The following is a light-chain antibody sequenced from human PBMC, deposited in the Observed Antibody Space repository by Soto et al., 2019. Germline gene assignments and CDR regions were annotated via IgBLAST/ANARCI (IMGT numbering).Light chain of an antibody. V-gene: IGKV1-5*01. CDR1: QNIDNY. CDR2: ATS. Sequence: DIQMTQSPSSLSASLGDRVTITCRASQNIDNYLNWYQQKPGKAPKLLIYATSTLQSGVPSRFSGSGSGTEFTLTISSLQPDDVATYYCQQYNDYSWTFGQGTKVDIK. CDR3: QQYNDYSWT. J-gene: IGKJ1*01.